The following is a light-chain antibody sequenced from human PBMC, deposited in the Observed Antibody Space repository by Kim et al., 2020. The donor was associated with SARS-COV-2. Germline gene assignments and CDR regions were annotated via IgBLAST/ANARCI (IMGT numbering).Light chain of an antibody. V-gene: IGLV1-40*01. CDR1: SSNIGAGYD. Sequence: QSMLTQPPSVSGAPGQRVTISCTGSSSNIGAGYDVHWYQQLPGTAPKLLIYDNTNRPSGVPDRFSGSNSGTSASLAITGLQAEDEADYYCQSYDSSLSGFYVFGTGTKVTVL. CDR3: QSYDSSLSGFYV. J-gene: IGLJ1*01. CDR2: DNT.